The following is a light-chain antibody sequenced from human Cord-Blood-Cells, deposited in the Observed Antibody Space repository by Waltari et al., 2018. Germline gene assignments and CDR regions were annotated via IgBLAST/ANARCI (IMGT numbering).Light chain of an antibody. Sequence: DIQMTQSPSSLSASVGDRVTITCRASQGISSYLNWYQQKPGKAPKLLIYAASSLQSGVPSRFSGSGSGTDFTLTISSLRPEDFATYYCQQSYSTWTFGQGTKVEIK. CDR2: AAS. CDR1: QGISSY. J-gene: IGKJ1*01. CDR3: QQSYSTWT. V-gene: IGKV1-39*01.